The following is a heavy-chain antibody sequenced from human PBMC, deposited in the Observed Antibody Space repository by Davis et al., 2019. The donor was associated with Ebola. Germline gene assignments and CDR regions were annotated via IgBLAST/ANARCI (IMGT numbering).Heavy chain of an antibody. CDR1: GGSISSYY. CDR2: IYHSGST. Sequence: PSETLSLTCTVSGGSISSYYWSWIRQPPGKGLEWIGSIYHSGSTYYNPSLKSRVTISVDTSKNQFSLKLSSVTAADTAVYYCARDSGGWFDPWGQGTLVTVSS. V-gene: IGHV4-38-2*02. CDR3: ARDSGGWFDP. D-gene: IGHD3-10*01. J-gene: IGHJ5*02.